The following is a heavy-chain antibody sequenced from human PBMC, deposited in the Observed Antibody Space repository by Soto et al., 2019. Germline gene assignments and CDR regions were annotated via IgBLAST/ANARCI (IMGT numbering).Heavy chain of an antibody. V-gene: IGHV1-69*01. J-gene: IGHJ6*02. CDR1: GGTFSSYA. CDR2: IIPIFGTA. D-gene: IGHD6-13*01. Sequence: QVQLVQSGAEVKKPGSSVKVSCKASGGTFSSYAISWVRQAPGQGLEWMGGIIPIFGTANYAQKFQGRVTITADESTSTAYMELSSLRSEDTAVHYCARSAAAAIGNYYYYGMDVWGQGTTVTVSS. CDR3: ARSAAAAIGNYYYYGMDV.